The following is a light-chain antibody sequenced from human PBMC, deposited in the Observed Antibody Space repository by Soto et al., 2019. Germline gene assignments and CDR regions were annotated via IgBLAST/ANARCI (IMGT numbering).Light chain of an antibody. J-gene: IGKJ4*01. CDR1: QSVGSR. CDR2: GAS. CDR3: QQYNDRPLT. Sequence: EIVMTQSPATLSVSPGERATLSCRASQSVGSRLAWYPQKPGQAPRLLIYGASTRATSIPARFSGSGSGTEFTLTISSLQSEDFAVYYCQQYNDRPLTFGGGAKVEI. V-gene: IGKV3-15*01.